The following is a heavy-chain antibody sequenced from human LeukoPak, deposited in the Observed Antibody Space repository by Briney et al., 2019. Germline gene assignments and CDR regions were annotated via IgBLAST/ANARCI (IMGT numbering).Heavy chain of an antibody. CDR2: ISGSGATT. CDR3: AKDRASYSSGLAS. V-gene: IGHV3-23*01. D-gene: IGHD6-19*01. Sequence: PGGSLRLSCAASGFTFSIYAMSWVRQAPGKGLEWVSGISGSGATTYYADSVKGRFTTSRDNSKNTLYLQMNSLRAEDTAVYYCAKDRASYSSGLASWGQGTLV. CDR1: GFTFSIYA. J-gene: IGHJ5*02.